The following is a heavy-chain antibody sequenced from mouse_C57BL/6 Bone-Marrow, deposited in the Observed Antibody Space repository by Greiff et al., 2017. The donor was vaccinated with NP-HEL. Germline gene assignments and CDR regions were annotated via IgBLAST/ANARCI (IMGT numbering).Heavy chain of an antibody. J-gene: IGHJ3*01. Sequence: EVQGVESGGGLVQPGGSLSLSCAASGFTFTDYYMSWVRQPPGKALEWLGFIRNKANGYTTEYSASVKGRFTISRDNSQSILYLQRNALRAEDSATYYCARLGAQATEGFAYWGQGTLVTVSA. D-gene: IGHD3-2*02. CDR2: IRNKANGYTT. CDR3: ARLGAQATEGFAY. V-gene: IGHV7-3*01. CDR1: GFTFTDYY.